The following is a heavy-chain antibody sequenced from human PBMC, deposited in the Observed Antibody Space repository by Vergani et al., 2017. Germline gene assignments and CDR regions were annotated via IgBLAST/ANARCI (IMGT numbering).Heavy chain of an antibody. V-gene: IGHV3-15*01. CDR2: IKSKTDGGTT. D-gene: IGHD3-10*01. Sequence: EVQLVESGGGLVKPGGSLRLSCAASGFTFSNAWMSWVRQAPGKGLEWVGRIKSKTDGGTTDYAAPVKGRFTISRDDSKNTLYLQMNSLKTEDTAVYYFTTAPDITMVRGVIGYYGMDVWGQGTTVTVSS. CDR3: TTAPDITMVRGVIGYYGMDV. CDR1: GFTFSNAW. J-gene: IGHJ6*02.